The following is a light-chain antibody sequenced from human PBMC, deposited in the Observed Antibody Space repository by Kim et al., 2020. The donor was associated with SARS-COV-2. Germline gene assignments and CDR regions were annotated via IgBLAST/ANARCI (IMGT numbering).Light chain of an antibody. CDR1: GSDVDGDNY. CDR2: DAS. CDR3: SSYTSTSLGV. Sequence: GQSITISCTGAGSDVDGDNYLSWYQQHPGKAPKLMIYDASYRPSGVSHRFSGSKSGNTASLTISGLQAEDEADYFCSSYTSTSLGVFGGGTQLTVL. J-gene: IGLJ3*02. V-gene: IGLV2-14*03.